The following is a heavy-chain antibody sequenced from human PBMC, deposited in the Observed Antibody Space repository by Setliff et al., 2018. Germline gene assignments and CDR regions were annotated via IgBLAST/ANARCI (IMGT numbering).Heavy chain of an antibody. CDR2: INHSGST. CDR1: GGSFSDYY. Sequence: TCGASGGSFSDYYWSWIRQTPGKGLEWIGEINHSGSTKCNPSLKSRVTLSVDTPKNQFSLELTSVTAEDTAVYYCARFYGDLKTDWGQGTLVTVSS. J-gene: IGHJ4*02. D-gene: IGHD4-17*01. V-gene: IGHV4-34*01. CDR3: ARFYGDLKTD.